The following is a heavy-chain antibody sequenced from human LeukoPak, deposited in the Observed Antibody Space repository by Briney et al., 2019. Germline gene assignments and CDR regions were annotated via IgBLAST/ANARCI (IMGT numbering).Heavy chain of an antibody. D-gene: IGHD4-17*01. CDR3: ARTPLGDGDYGDWWFDP. CDR2: IYHSGST. CDR1: GGSLSSGGYY. J-gene: IGHJ5*02. V-gene: IGHV4-30-2*01. Sequence: SQTLSLTCTVSGGSLSSGGYYWSWIRQPPGEGLEWIGYIYHSGSTYHNPSLKSRVTISVDTSKNQFSLKLSSVTAADTAVYYCARTPLGDGDYGDWWFDPWGQGTLVTVSS.